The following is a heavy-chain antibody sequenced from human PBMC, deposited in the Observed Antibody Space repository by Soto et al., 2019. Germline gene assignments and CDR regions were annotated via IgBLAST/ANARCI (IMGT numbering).Heavy chain of an antibody. Sequence: GASVKVSCKASGYTFTSYAMHWVRQAPGQRLEWMGWINAGNGNTKYSQKFQGRVTITRDTSASTAYMELSSLRSEDTAVYYCARDYSSSWSYYFDYWGQGTLVTVSS. CDR3: ARDYSSSWSYYFDY. D-gene: IGHD6-13*01. CDR2: INAGNGNT. J-gene: IGHJ4*02. CDR1: GYTFTSYA. V-gene: IGHV1-3*01.